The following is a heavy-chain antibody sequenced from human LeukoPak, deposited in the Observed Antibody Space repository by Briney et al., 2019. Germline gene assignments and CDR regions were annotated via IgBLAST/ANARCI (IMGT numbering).Heavy chain of an antibody. CDR1: GFTFSSYW. J-gene: IGHJ5*02. CDR2: INSDGSDI. Sequence: GGSLRLSCVASGFTFSSYWMHWVRQAPGKGLVWVSRINSDGSDISYGDSGKGRFTVSRDNAKNTLYLQMNSLRAEDTAVYYCASPLGTQYYDILPAWGQGTLVTVSS. V-gene: IGHV3-74*01. D-gene: IGHD3-9*01. CDR3: ASPLGTQYYDILPA.